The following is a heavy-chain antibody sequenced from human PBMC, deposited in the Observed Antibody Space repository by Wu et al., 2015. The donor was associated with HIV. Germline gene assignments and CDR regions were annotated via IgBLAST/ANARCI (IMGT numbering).Heavy chain of an antibody. CDR2: IIPIFGTA. D-gene: IGHD3-22*01. J-gene: IGHJ4*02. V-gene: IGHV1-69*13. Sequence: QVQLVQSGAEVKKPGSSVKVSCKASGGTFSTYAISWVRQAPGQGLEWMGRIIPIFGTANYAQKFQGRVTITADESTSTAYMELNSLRSEDTAVYYCARDRWDYYDSSGNYYISYFDYWGQGTLVTVSS. CDR3: ARDRWDYYDSSGNYYISYFDY. CDR1: GGTFSTYA.